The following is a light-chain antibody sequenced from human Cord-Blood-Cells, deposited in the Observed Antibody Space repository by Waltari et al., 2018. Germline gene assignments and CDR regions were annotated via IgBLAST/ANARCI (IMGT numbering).Light chain of an antibody. J-gene: IGKJ2*03. V-gene: IGKV4-1*01. Sequence: DIVMTQSPDSLAVSLGGRATINCKSSQSVLYSSNNKNYLAWYQQKPGQPPKLLIYWASTRESGVPDRFSGSGSGTDFTLTISSQQAEDVAVYYCQQYYSTPPYSFGQGTKLEIK. CDR2: WAS. CDR3: QQYYSTPPYS. CDR1: QSVLYSSNNKNY.